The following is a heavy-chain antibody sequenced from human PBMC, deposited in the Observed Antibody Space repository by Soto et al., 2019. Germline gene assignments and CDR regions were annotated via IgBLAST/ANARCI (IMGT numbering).Heavy chain of an antibody. D-gene: IGHD3-3*01. V-gene: IGHV3-9*01. CDR3: AKERDTIFGVYGMDV. CDR2: ISWNSGNI. CDR1: GLTFDDYA. J-gene: IGHJ6*02. Sequence: EVPLVESGGCLVQPGRSLRLSCAASGLTFDDYAMHWVRQAPGKGLEWVSGISWNSGNIVYADSVKGRFTISRDNAKNSLYLQMNSLRAEDTALYYCAKERDTIFGVYGMDVWGQGTTVTVSS.